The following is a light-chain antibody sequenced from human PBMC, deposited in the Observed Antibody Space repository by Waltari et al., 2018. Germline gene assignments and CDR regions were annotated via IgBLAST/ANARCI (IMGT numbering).Light chain of an antibody. Sequence: LVLTQSPSASASLGASVTPPCSRPGEYSAYAIPCPPLLPLKGPRYLMTVNSDGSHKKGEGISDRFSGSSSDLDRNLIISRLQADDEADYFCQTWGTGFQVFGSGTKLTVL. CDR2: VNSDGSH. V-gene: IGLV4-69*01. CDR3: QTWGTGFQV. J-gene: IGLJ3*02. CDR1: GEYSAYA.